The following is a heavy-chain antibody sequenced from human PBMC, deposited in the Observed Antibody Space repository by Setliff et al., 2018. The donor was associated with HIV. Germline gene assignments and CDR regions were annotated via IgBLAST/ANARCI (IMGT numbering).Heavy chain of an antibody. CDR2: INPDGSTT. Sequence: GGSLRLSCAASGFTFSDYWMHWVRQVPGKGLVYVSRINPDGSTTTYADSVEGRFTISRDNAKNTLYLQMNSLRGEDTAVYYCARVGQWLSFDYWGQGALVTVSS. CDR3: ARVGQWLSFDY. CDR1: GFTFSDYW. D-gene: IGHD6-19*01. V-gene: IGHV3-74*01. J-gene: IGHJ4*02.